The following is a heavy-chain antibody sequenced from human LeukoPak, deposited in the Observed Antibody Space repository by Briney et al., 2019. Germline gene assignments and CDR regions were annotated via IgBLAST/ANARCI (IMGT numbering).Heavy chain of an antibody. D-gene: IGHD3-10*01. CDR2: ISTDGNDK. Sequence: SGGSLRLSCAASGFTFSGYAMHWVRQAPGKGLEWLTVISTDGNDKHYADSVKDRFTVARDNSKNTLLLQMNNVRTEDTAVYYCAKDKSVSADYYFDYWGQGTLVTVSS. CDR3: AKDKSVSADYYFDY. CDR1: GFTFSGYA. J-gene: IGHJ4*02. V-gene: IGHV3-30*04.